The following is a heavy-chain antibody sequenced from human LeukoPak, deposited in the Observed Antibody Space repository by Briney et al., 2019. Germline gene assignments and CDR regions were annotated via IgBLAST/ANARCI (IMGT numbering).Heavy chain of an antibody. CDR2: IYYSGST. Sequence: PSETLSLTCTVSGGSISSSSYYWGWIRQPPGKGLEWIGYIYYSGSTIYNPSLKSRVTISVDTSKNQFSLRLSSVTAADTAVYYCARVDSNNWYDSRGYFDYWGQGTLVTVSS. CDR1: GGSISSSSYY. J-gene: IGHJ4*02. CDR3: ARVDSNNWYDSRGYFDY. V-gene: IGHV4-61*05. D-gene: IGHD6-13*01.